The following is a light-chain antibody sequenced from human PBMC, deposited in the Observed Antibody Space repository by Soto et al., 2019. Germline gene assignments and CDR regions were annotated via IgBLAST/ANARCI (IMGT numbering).Light chain of an antibody. CDR3: QQLTNYRFT. V-gene: IGKV1-9*01. CDR1: QGINSF. J-gene: IGKJ2*01. CDR2: GAS. Sequence: IQLTQSPSSLSASVGDRVTITCRASQGINSFLAWYQQKPGKAPKLLIYGASTLQSGVPSRFSCSGSGTDFTLTISSVEPEDFATYYCQQLTNYRFTFGQGNKLQIK.